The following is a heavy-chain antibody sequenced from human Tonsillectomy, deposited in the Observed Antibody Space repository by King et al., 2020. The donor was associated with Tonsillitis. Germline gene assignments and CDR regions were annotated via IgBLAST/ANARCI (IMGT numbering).Heavy chain of an antibody. V-gene: IGHV3-30*04. CDR3: ARGVDYGMDV. Sequence: VQLVESWGGVVQPGRSLRLSCAASGFSFSISAMDWVRQAPGKGLEWVAFISNVGSNKNYADSVKGRCTISRDNSKNTLYLEINSLRAEDTALYYCARGVDYGMDVWGQGTTVTVSS. D-gene: IGHD2-2*01. J-gene: IGHJ6*02. CDR1: GFSFSISA. CDR2: ISNVGSNK.